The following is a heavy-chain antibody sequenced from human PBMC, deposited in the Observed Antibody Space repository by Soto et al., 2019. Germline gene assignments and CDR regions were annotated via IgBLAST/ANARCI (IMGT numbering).Heavy chain of an antibody. CDR2: IDYNGVT. J-gene: IGHJ4*02. CDR3: GKVLVGATGHTDSDS. Sequence: SETLSLTCTVSGGSIYRSGYYWGWIRQPPGGGLEWIGNIDYNGVTYSNPSLKSRVTISRDTSKNQFSLKLTSVTAADTALYYCGKVLVGATGHTDSDSWGPGTLVTVSS. V-gene: IGHV4-39*01. D-gene: IGHD2-15*01. CDR1: GGSIYRSGYY.